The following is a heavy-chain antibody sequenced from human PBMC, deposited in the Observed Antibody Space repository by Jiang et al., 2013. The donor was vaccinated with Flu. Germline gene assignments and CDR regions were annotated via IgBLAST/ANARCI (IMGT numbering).Heavy chain of an antibody. V-gene: IGHV1-2*04. CDR1: GYTFTGYY. Sequence: GAEVKKPGASVKVSCKASGYTFTGYYMHWVRQAPGQGLEWMGWINPNSGGTNYAQKFQGWVTMTRDTSISTAYMELSRLRSDDTAVYYCARDLDGGGGSLLDGMDVWGQGTTVTVSS. CDR2: INPNSGGT. D-gene: IGHD2-15*01. J-gene: IGHJ6*02. CDR3: ARDLDGGGGSLLDGMDV.